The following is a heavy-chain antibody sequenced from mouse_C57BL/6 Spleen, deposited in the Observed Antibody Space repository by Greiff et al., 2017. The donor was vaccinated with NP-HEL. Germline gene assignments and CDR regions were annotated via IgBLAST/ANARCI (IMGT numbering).Heavy chain of an antibody. CDR1: GYTFTDYN. D-gene: IGHD2-4*01. CDR3: ARRGLRRDYYAMDY. Sequence: EVQLQESGPELVKPGASVKMSCKASGYTFTDYNMHWVKQSHGKSLEWIGYINPNNGGTSYNQKFKGKATLTVNKSSSTAYMELRSLTSEDSAVYYCARRGLRRDYYAMDYWGQGTSVTVSS. J-gene: IGHJ4*01. CDR2: INPNNGGT. V-gene: IGHV1-22*01.